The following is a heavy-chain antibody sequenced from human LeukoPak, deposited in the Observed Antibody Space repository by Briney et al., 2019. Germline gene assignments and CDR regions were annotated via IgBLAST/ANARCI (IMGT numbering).Heavy chain of an antibody. V-gene: IGHV3-9*01. CDR2: ISWDSGSI. CDR3: AKDRGYDYVWGSYRSGSDAFDI. CDR1: GFTFDDYA. Sequence: GGTLRLSCAASGFTFDDYAMHWVRQAPGEGLEWVSRISWDSGSIGYADYVKGRFTISRDNAKNSLYLQMNSLRAEDTALYYCAKDRGYDYVWGSYRSGSDAFDIWGQGTMVTVSS. J-gene: IGHJ3*02. D-gene: IGHD3-16*02.